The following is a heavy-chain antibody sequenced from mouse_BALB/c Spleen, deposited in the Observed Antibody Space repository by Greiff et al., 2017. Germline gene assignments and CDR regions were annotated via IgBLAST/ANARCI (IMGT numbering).Heavy chain of an antibody. CDR3: ARTRNWGYFDY. CDR2: IDPFNGGT. CDR1: GYSFTSYY. Sequence: VQLKESGPELMKPGASVKISCKASGYSFTSYYMHWVKQSHGKSLEWIGYIDPFNGGTSYNQKFKGKATLTVDKSSSTAYMHLSSLTSEDSAVYYCARTRNWGYFDYWGQGTTRTVAS. J-gene: IGHJ2*01. V-gene: IGHV1S135*01. D-gene: IGHD4-1*01.